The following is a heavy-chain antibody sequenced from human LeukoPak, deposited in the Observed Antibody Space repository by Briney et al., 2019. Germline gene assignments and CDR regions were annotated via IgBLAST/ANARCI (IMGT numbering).Heavy chain of an antibody. CDR1: GFTFSNAW. D-gene: IGHD5-18*01. Sequence: GGSLRLSCAASGFTFSNAWMSRVRQAPGEGLEWVGRIKSKTDGGTTDYAAPVKGRFTISRDDSKNTLYLQMNSLKTEDTAVYYCPTELYSYGHYWGQGTLVTVSS. CDR3: PTELYSYGHY. V-gene: IGHV3-15*01. J-gene: IGHJ4*02. CDR2: IKSKTDGGTT.